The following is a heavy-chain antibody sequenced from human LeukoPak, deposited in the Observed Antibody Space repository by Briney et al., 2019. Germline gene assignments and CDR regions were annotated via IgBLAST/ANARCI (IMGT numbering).Heavy chain of an antibody. CDR1: AFTLSNYS. CDR3: ARLFWNGYYPISFDHYYGMDV. V-gene: IGHV3-48*01. Sequence: GGSLRLSCAASAFTLSNYSMAWVRQAPGKGLEWISYISSSSRTIYYADSVKGRFTISRDNAKNSLFVQMTTLRAEDTAVYYCARLFWNGYYPISFDHYYGMDVWGQGTTVTVSS. D-gene: IGHD3-3*01. CDR2: ISSSSRTI. J-gene: IGHJ6*02.